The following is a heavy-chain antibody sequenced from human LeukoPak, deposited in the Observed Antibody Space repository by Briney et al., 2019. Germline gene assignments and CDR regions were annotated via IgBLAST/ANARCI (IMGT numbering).Heavy chain of an antibody. CDR1: GGSFTDPY. Sequence: SETLSLTCAVYGGSFTDPYWSWIRQTPGKGLEWIGEIDHSGTTNYNPSLKSRLSISVDSSKKEISIQLRSVTAADTAVYYCARSSPAASFDYWGQGTLVTVSS. CDR3: ARSSPAASFDY. CDR2: IDHSGTT. D-gene: IGHD2-2*01. V-gene: IGHV4-34*01. J-gene: IGHJ4*02.